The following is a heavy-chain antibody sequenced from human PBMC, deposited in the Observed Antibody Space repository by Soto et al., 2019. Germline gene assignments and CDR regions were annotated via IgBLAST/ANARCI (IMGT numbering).Heavy chain of an antibody. D-gene: IGHD7-27*01. CDR2: IYDGGST. V-gene: IGHV4-34*01. CDR3: ARGPSGDKVDY. J-gene: IGHJ4*02. CDR1: GGSFSGYY. Sequence: SETLSLTCAVYGGSFSGYYWTWIRQSPGRGLEWIGHIYDGGSTYSNPSLRSRVSISVDTSKTQFSLDLSSVTAADTAVYYCARGPSGDKVDYRGQGALVTVPS.